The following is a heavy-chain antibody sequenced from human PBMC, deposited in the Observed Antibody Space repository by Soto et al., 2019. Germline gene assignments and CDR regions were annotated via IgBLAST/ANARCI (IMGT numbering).Heavy chain of an antibody. Sequence: GGSLRLSCAASGFTFSSYAMSWVRQAPGKGLEWVSAISGSGGSTYYADSVKGRFTISRDNSKNTLYLQMNSLRAEDTAVYYCANSPLTYYDILTGLLFDYWGQGTLVTVSS. CDR2: ISGSGGST. V-gene: IGHV3-23*01. CDR3: ANSPLTYYDILTGLLFDY. CDR1: GFTFSSYA. J-gene: IGHJ4*02. D-gene: IGHD3-9*01.